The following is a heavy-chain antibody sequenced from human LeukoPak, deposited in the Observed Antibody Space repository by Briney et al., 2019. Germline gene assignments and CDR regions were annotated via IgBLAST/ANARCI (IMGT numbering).Heavy chain of an antibody. J-gene: IGHJ4*02. CDR2: IRSKAYGWTT. Sequence: GGSLRLSCTASGFTFGDYAMSWVRQAPGKGLEWVGFIRSKAYGWTTEYAASVKGRFTISRDDSKSIAYLQMNSLKTEDTAVYYCTKVDNWNDDYFDYWGQGTLVTVSS. V-gene: IGHV3-49*04. CDR3: TKVDNWNDDYFDY. CDR1: GFTFGDYA. D-gene: IGHD1-1*01.